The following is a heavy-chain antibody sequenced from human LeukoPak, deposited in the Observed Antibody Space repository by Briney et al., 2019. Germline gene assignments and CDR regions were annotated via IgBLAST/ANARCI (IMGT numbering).Heavy chain of an antibody. CDR3: AKSGYNRFDY. J-gene: IGHJ4*02. CDR2: ISGSGSAGST. V-gene: IGHV3-23*01. CDR1: GFTFSNYA. Sequence: GGSLRLSCEASGFTFSNYAMNWVRQTPGKGLEWVSTISGSGSAGSTYYADSVKGRFTISRDNSKNTLYLQMNSLRAEDTAIYYCAKSGYNRFDYWGQGTLVTVSS. D-gene: IGHD5-24*01.